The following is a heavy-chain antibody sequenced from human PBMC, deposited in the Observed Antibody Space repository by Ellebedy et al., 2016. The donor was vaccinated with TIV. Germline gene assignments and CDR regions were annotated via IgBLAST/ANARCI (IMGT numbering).Heavy chain of an antibody. J-gene: IGHJ1*01. CDR2: IKQDGSEK. Sequence: GESLKISXTASGFTFSSYWMHWVRQAPGKGLEWVANIKQDGSEKYYVDSVKGRSAISRDNAKNSLSLQMDYLRAEDTAVYYCARRYFDHWGQGTLVTVSS. CDR1: GFTFSSYW. CDR3: ARRYFDH. V-gene: IGHV3-7*01.